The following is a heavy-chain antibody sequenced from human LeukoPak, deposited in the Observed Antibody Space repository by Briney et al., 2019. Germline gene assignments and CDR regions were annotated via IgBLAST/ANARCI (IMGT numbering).Heavy chain of an antibody. CDR3: ARGYCSGTSCPNDY. D-gene: IGHD2-2*01. CDR1: GFTFSSIA. CDR2: IRSNGDTA. Sequence: PGGSLRLSCAASGFTFSSIAMTWVRQAPGKGGEWVSTIRSNGDTAYNADSVKGRFTISRDNSKNTLYLQMNSLRVEDTAIYYCARGYCSGTSCPNDYWGQGTLVTVSS. V-gene: IGHV3-23*01. J-gene: IGHJ4*02.